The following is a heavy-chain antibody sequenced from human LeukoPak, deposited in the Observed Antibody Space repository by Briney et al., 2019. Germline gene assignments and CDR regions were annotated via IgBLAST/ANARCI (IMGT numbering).Heavy chain of an antibody. J-gene: IGHJ4*02. Sequence: GGSLRLSCAASGFTFSSYGMHWVRQAPGKGLEWVAVISYDGSNKYYADSVKGRFTISRDNSKKTLYLQMNSLRAEDTAVYYCAKDGIWFGDLSRYYFDYWGQGTLVTVSS. CDR3: AKDGIWFGDLSRYYFDY. CDR2: ISYDGSNK. D-gene: IGHD3-10*01. CDR1: GFTFSSYG. V-gene: IGHV3-30*18.